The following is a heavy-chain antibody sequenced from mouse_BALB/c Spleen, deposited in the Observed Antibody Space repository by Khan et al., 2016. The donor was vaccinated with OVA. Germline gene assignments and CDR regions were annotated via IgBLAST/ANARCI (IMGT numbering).Heavy chain of an antibody. V-gene: IGHV5-6*02. J-gene: IGHJ3*01. CDR2: ISSGGHYT. CDR1: GFTFSTYG. CDR3: ARLAYYYNSEGFAY. D-gene: IGHD1-1*02. Sequence: EVKVEESGGDLVKPGGSLKLSCAASGFTFSTYGMSWVRQTPDMRLEWVATISSGGHYTYYPDSVKGRFTISRDNAKNTLYLQMSSLKSEDTAIYYCARLAYYYNSEGFAYWGQGTLVTVSA.